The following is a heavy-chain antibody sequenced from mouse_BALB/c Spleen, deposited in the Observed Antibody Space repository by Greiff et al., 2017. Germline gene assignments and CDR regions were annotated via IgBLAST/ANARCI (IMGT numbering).Heavy chain of an antibody. Sequence: EVKVVESGGGLVKPGGSLKLSCAASGFTFSSYAMSWVRQTPEKRLEWVATISSGGSYTYYPDSVKGRFTISRDNAKNTLYLQMSSLRSEDTAMYYCASSITTDQAWFAYWGQGTLVTVSA. CDR1: GFTFSSYA. CDR3: ASSITTDQAWFAY. V-gene: IGHV5-9-3*01. CDR2: ISSGGSYT. D-gene: IGHD1-1*01. J-gene: IGHJ3*01.